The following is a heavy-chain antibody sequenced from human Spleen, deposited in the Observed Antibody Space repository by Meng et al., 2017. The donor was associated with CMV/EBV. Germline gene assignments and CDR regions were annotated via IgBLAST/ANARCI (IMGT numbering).Heavy chain of an antibody. CDR2: MNPNSGNT. Sequence: ASVKVSCKASGYTFTSYDINWVRQATGQGLEWMGWMNPNSGNTGYAQKFQGRVTMTRNTSISTAYMELSSLRSEDTAVYYCAKSYYYDSTGYFPHFDPWDQGTLVTVSS. V-gene: IGHV1-8*01. CDR1: GYTFTSYD. CDR3: AKSYYYDSTGYFPHFDP. D-gene: IGHD3-22*01. J-gene: IGHJ5*02.